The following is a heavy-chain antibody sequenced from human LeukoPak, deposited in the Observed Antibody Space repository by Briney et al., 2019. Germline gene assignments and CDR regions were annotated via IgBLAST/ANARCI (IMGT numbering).Heavy chain of an antibody. Sequence: GSSVKVSCKASGGTFSSYAIRWVRQAPGQGLEWMGRIIPIFGTANYAQKFQGRVTITTDESTSTAYMELSSLRSEDTAVYYCARSPTYYYDSSGYYEFAWFDPWGQGTLVTVSS. J-gene: IGHJ5*02. V-gene: IGHV1-69*05. CDR3: ARSPTYYYDSSGYYEFAWFDP. D-gene: IGHD3-22*01. CDR1: GGTFSSYA. CDR2: IIPIFGTA.